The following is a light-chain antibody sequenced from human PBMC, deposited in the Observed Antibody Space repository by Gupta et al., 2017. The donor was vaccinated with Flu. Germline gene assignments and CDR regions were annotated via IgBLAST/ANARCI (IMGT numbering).Light chain of an antibody. J-gene: IGKJ4*02. CDR2: AAS. V-gene: IGKV1-27*01. CDR1: RGSSSY. Sequence: PSSLTASVGARVTINSRAGRGSSSYVAWYQHKSGKLPRRLIYAASSLQSGVPPRISGSGSGTAFTLTISRLDPEDVAAYYCRKYKRVPQAFGGGTKVEIK. CDR3: RKYKRVPQA.